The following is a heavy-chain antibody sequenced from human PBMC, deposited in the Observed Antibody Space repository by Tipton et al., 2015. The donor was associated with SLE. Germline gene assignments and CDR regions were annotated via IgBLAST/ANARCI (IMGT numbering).Heavy chain of an antibody. CDR2: IYTSGST. V-gene: IGHV4-61*02. CDR3: ARQYYYDSSGYGGVDAFDI. J-gene: IGHJ3*02. D-gene: IGHD3-22*01. CDR1: GGSISSGSYY. Sequence: LRLSCTVSGGSISSGSYYWSWIRQPAGKGLEWIGRIYTSGSTNYNPSLKSRVTISVDTSKNQFSLKLSSVTAADTAVYYCARQYYYDSSGYGGVDAFDIWGQGTMVTVSS.